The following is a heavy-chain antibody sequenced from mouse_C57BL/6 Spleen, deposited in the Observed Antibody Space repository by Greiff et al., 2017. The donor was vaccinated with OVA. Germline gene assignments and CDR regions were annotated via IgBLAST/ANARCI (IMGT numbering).Heavy chain of an antibody. CDR2: INPSNGGT. J-gene: IGHJ3*01. D-gene: IGHD2-3*01. Sequence: QVQLQQPGTELVKPGASVKLSCKASGYTFTSYWMHWVKQRPGQGLEWIGNINPSNGGTNYNEKFKSKATLTVDKAYSTAYMPLCSLTSEDSAVYYCARFDGYSAWFAYWGQGTLGTVSA. V-gene: IGHV1-53*01. CDR1: GYTFTSYW. CDR3: ARFDGYSAWFAY.